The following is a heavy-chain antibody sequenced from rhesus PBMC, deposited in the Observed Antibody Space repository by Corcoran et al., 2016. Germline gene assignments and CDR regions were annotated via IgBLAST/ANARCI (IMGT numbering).Heavy chain of an antibody. CDR2: ISGSGGST. Sequence: QLQLQESGPGLVKPSETLSPTCAVSGGPISRDYWSGIRQPPGTGLEWIGRISGSGGSTDYNPSLKSRVTISIDTSKNQFSLKLSSVTAADTAVYYCARVGYSGTYTFDYWGQGVLVTVSS. V-gene: IGHV4-173*01. D-gene: IGHD1-44*01. CDR1: GGPISRDY. J-gene: IGHJ4*01. CDR3: ARVGYSGTYTFDY.